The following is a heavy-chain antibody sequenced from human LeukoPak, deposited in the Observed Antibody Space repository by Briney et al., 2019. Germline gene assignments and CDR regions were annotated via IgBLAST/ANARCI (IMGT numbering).Heavy chain of an antibody. Sequence: ASVKVSCKASGYTFTSYGISWVRQAPGQGLEWMGWISAYNGNTNYAQKLQGRVTMTTDTSTSTAYMELSRLRSDDTAVYYCARDRIVLMVYATRPYNWFDPWGQGTLVTVSS. D-gene: IGHD2-8*01. J-gene: IGHJ5*02. CDR2: ISAYNGNT. V-gene: IGHV1-18*01. CDR3: ARDRIVLMVYATRPYNWFDP. CDR1: GYTFTSYG.